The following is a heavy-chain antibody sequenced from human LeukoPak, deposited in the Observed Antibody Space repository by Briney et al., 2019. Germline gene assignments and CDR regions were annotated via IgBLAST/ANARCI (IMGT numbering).Heavy chain of an antibody. CDR1: GFTFSSYA. J-gene: IGHJ4*02. CDR2: ISGSGDNT. CDR3: AKGADVLYSGGASYLFDY. Sequence: GGSLRLSCAASGFTFSSYAMSWVRQAPGKGLQWVSVISGSGDNTYYVDSVQGRFTVSRDNSRNTLYLQMNSLRAEDTAIYYCAKGADVLYSGGASYLFDYWGQGTLVTVSS. V-gene: IGHV3-23*01. D-gene: IGHD2-21*02.